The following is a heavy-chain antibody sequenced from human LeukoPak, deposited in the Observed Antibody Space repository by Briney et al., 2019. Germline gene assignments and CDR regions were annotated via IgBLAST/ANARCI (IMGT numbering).Heavy chain of an antibody. D-gene: IGHD3-22*01. J-gene: IGHJ1*01. CDR1: GFTFSSYW. V-gene: IGHV3-7*01. CDR2: IKQDGSEK. CDR3: AGELGPDSSGYYGAEYFQH. Sequence: PGGSLRLSCAASGFTFSSYWMSWVRQAPGKGLEWVANIKQDGSEKYYVDSVKGRFTISRDNAKNSLYLQMNSLRAEDTAVYYCAGELGPDSSGYYGAEYFQHWGQGTLVTVSS.